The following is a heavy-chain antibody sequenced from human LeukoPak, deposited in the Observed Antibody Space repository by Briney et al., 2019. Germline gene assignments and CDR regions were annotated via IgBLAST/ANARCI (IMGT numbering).Heavy chain of an antibody. Sequence: GASVKVSCKASGYTFTGYYMHWVRQAPGQGLEWMGWINPNSGGTNYAQKFQGRVTMTRDTSISTAYMELSRLRSDDTAVYYCARVIVATILQSPCFDYWGQGTLVTVPS. J-gene: IGHJ4*02. D-gene: IGHD5-12*01. CDR1: GYTFTGYY. CDR3: ARVIVATILQSPCFDY. CDR2: INPNSGGT. V-gene: IGHV1-2*02.